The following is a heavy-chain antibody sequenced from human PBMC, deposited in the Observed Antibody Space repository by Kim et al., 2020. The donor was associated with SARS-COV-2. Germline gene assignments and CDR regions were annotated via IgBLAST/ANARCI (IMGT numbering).Heavy chain of an antibody. CDR1: GFTFSSYA. D-gene: IGHD4-4*01. Sequence: GGSLRLSCAASGFTFSSYAMHWVRQAPGKGLEWVAVISYDGSNKYYADSVKGRFTISRDNSKNTLYLQMNSLRAEDTAVYYCARGITAAVTMYGMDVWGEGTTVTVSS. J-gene: IGHJ6*04. CDR3: ARGITAAVTMYGMDV. CDR2: ISYDGSNK. V-gene: IGHV3-30*04.